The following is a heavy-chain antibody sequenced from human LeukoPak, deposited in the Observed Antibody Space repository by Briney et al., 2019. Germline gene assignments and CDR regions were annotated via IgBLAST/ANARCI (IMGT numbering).Heavy chain of an antibody. J-gene: IGHJ4*02. CDR3: ARDRDGYNSLDY. D-gene: IGHD5-24*01. Sequence: SETLSLTCSVSGGSISSYYWSWIRQPPGKGLEWIGYIYYSGSTNYSPSLKSRVTISVDTSKNQFSLKLSSVTAADTAVYYCARDRDGYNSLDYWGQGTLVTVSS. CDR1: GGSISSYY. CDR2: IYYSGST. V-gene: IGHV4-59*01.